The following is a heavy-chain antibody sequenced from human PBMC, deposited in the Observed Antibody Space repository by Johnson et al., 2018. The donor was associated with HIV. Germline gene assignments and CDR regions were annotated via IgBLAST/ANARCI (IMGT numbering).Heavy chain of an antibody. CDR2: ISYDGSNK. CDR1: GFTFSSYA. D-gene: IGHD6-19*01. J-gene: IGHJ3*02. V-gene: IGHV3-30*04. Sequence: QVQLVESGGGVVQPGRSLRLSCAASGFTFSSYAMHWVRQAPGKGLEWVAVISYDGSNKYFADSVKGRFTISRDNSKNTLYLQMNSLRAEDTSVYYCAKERRQSRAFDIWGQGTTVTVSS. CDR3: AKERRQSRAFDI.